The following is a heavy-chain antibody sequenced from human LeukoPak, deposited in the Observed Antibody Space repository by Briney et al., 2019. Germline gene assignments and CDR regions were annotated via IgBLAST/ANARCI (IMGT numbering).Heavy chain of an antibody. V-gene: IGHV4-34*01. CDR2: INHTGST. CDR3: ARDWSDYFDY. Sequence: SETLSLTCAVYGGSFSGYYWSWIRQPPGKGLEWIGEINHTGSTYYNPSLKSRVTISVDTSKNKVSLRLSSVTAADTAVYYCARDWSDYFDYWGQGTLVSVSS. CDR1: GGSFSGYY. J-gene: IGHJ4*02.